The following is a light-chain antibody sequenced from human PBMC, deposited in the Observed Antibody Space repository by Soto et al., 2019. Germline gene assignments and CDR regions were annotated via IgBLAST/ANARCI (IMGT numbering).Light chain of an antibody. CDR1: QSVSSY. V-gene: IGKV3-20*01. CDR2: GAS. CDR3: QQYGSSPPWK. J-gene: IGKJ1*01. Sequence: EIVMTQSPATLSVSPVERATLSCRASQSVSSYLAWYQQTPGQAPRLLIYGASSRATGIPDRFSGSGSGTDFTLTIRRLEPEDFAVYYCQQYGSSPPWKCGQGTKGDIK.